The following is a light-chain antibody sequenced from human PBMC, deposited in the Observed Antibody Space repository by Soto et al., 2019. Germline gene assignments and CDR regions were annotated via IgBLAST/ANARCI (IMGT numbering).Light chain of an antibody. V-gene: IGLV1-44*01. CDR2: SNN. Sequence: SVLTQPPSASGTPGQRVTISCSGSSSNIGSNYVYWYQQLPGTAPKLLIYSNNQRPSGVPDRFSGSKSGTSASLAISGLQSEDEADYYCAAWDDSMNGYVFGTGTKVTV. CDR1: SSNIGSNY. J-gene: IGLJ1*01. CDR3: AAWDDSMNGYV.